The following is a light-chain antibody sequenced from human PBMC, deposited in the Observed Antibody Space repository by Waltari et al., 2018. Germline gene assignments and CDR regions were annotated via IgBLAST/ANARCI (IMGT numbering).Light chain of an antibody. CDR1: ALPKQY. Sequence: SFELLQSLPVSASPGQTVGISCSGDALPKQYAYWYQQKSGQSPLLVIVQDTERSSGIPERFSGSSSGTTVTLTISAVQAEDEGDYYCQSADISGTSLVFGGGTKLTV. CDR2: QDT. J-gene: IGLJ2*01. CDR3: QSADISGTSLV. V-gene: IGLV3-25*03.